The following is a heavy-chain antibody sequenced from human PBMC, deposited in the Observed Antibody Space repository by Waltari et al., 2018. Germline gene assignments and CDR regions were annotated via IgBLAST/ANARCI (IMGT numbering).Heavy chain of an antibody. J-gene: IGHJ4*02. D-gene: IGHD3-22*01. CDR2: INHSGST. Sequence: QVQLQQWGAGLLKPSETLSLTCAVYGGSFSGYYWSWIRQPPGKGLEWIGEINHSGSTNYNPPLKSRVTISVDTSKNQFSLKLSSVTAADTAVYYCARGLSFYDSSGYYGDWGQGTLVTVSS. V-gene: IGHV4-34*01. CDR1: GGSFSGYY. CDR3: ARGLSFYDSSGYYGD.